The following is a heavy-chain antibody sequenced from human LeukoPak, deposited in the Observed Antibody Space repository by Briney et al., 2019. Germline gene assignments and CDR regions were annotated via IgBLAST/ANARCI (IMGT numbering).Heavy chain of an antibody. CDR2: INPNSGGT. Sequence: GASVKVSCKASGYTFTGYYMHWVRQAPGQGLEWMGWINPNSGGTNYAQKFQGRVTMTRDTSISTAYMELSRLRSDDTAVYYCARVHYYYDSSGYLCLWGQGTLVTLSS. D-gene: IGHD3-22*01. J-gene: IGHJ4*02. V-gene: IGHV1-2*02. CDR3: ARVHYYYDSSGYLCL. CDR1: GYTFTGYY.